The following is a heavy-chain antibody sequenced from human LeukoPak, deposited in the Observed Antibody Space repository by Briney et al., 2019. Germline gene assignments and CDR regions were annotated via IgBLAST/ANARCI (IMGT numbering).Heavy chain of an antibody. J-gene: IGHJ6*03. CDR3: ARENYYGGNSPFGYYMDV. V-gene: IGHV4-31*03. CDR1: GGSISSGGYY. D-gene: IGHD4-23*01. CDR2: IYYSGST. Sequence: SQTLSLTCTVSGGSISSGGYYWSWIRQHPGKGLEWIGYIYYSGSTYYNPPLKSRVTISVDTSKNQFSLKLSSVTAADTAVYYCARENYYGGNSPFGYYMDVWGKGTTVTVSS.